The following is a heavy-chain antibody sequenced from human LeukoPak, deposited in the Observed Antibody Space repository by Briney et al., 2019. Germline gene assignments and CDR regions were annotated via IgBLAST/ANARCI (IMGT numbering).Heavy chain of an antibody. CDR1: GYNFTNYW. J-gene: IGHJ1*01. Sequence: GESLQISCQGSGYNFTNYWIGWVRQMPGKGLEWMGIIYPGDSATRYSPSFQGQVTISADKSISTAYLQWSSLKASDTALYYCARSDSSGPARGIQHWGQGTLVTVSS. D-gene: IGHD3-22*01. CDR2: IYPGDSAT. V-gene: IGHV5-51*01. CDR3: ARSDSSGPARGIQH.